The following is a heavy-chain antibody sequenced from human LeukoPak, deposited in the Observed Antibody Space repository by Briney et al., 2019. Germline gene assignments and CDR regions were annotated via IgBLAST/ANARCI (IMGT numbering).Heavy chain of an antibody. V-gene: IGHV3-23*01. CDR2: IYENGGTT. D-gene: IGHD3-22*01. CDR3: ATNSYDSSGNYPSDY. Sequence: GGSLRLSCVGSGFTFRSHAMSWVRQAPEKGLEFVSGIYENGGTTYYADSVKGRFSISRDNSKNTLYLQMDSLRAEDTAIYYCATNSYDSSGNYPSDYWGQGTLVTVSS. J-gene: IGHJ4*02. CDR1: GFTFRSHA.